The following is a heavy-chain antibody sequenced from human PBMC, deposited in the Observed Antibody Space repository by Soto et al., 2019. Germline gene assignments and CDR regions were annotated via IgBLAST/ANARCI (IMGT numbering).Heavy chain of an antibody. CDR1: GFTFSRYS. Sequence: PGGSLRLSCAASGFTFSRYSMNWVRQAPGKGLEWVSYISGSSRTIFYADSVKGRFTISRDNAKNSLYLQMNSLRDEDTAMYYCARDISHSGYDFDYWGQGTLVTVSS. D-gene: IGHD5-12*01. J-gene: IGHJ4*02. V-gene: IGHV3-48*02. CDR3: ARDISHSGYDFDY. CDR2: ISGSSRTI.